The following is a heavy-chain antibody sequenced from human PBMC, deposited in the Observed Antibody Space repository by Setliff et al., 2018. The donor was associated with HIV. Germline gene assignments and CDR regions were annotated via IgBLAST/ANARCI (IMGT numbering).Heavy chain of an antibody. CDR2: ISPDGSRN. D-gene: IGHD2-2*01. Sequence: GGSLRLSCAASGFNFNNFWMHWVRQAPGKGLEWVASISPDGSRNHCVGSVKGRFTASRDNAKRSLYLQMGGLRADDMGVYYCGRRPVAAARYMDVWGKGTTVTVSS. V-gene: IGHV3-7*01. J-gene: IGHJ6*03. CDR3: GRRPVAAARYMDV. CDR1: GFNFNNFW.